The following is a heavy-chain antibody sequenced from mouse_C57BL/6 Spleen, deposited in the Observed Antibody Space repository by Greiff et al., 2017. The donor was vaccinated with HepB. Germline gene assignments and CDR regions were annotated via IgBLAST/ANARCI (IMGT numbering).Heavy chain of an antibody. Sequence: QVHVKQPGAELVRPGSSVKLSCKASGYTFTSYWMHWVKQRPIQGLEWIGNIDPSDSETHYNQKFKDKATLTVDKSSSTAYMQLSSLTSEDSAVYYCARGDGRGAMDYWGQGTSVTVSS. CDR2: IDPSDSET. CDR1: GYTFTSYW. J-gene: IGHJ4*01. D-gene: IGHD1-1*01. V-gene: IGHV1-52*01. CDR3: ARGDGRGAMDY.